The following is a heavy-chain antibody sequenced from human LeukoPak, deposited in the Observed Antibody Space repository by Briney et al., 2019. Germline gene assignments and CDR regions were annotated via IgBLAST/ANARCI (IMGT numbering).Heavy chain of an antibody. Sequence: GASVKVSCKASGYTFTSYAMSWVRQAPGQGLEWMGLINTNTGNPTYAQGFTGRFVFSLDTSVSTAYLQISSLKAEDTAVYYCARDVGLLSDYGDYGDYWGQGTLVTVSS. CDR2: INTNTGNP. CDR3: ARDVGLLSDYGDYGDY. J-gene: IGHJ4*02. D-gene: IGHD4-17*01. CDR1: GYTFTSYA. V-gene: IGHV7-4-1*02.